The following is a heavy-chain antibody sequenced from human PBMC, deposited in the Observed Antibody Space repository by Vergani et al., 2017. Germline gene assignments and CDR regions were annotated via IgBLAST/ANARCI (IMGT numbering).Heavy chain of an antibody. J-gene: IGHJ3*01. CDR1: GGSISAGYYF. V-gene: IGHV4-61*02. CDR2: ISASGNA. D-gene: IGHD2-15*01. CDR3: ARRSGRYYSGGKVHPLRTAFDV. Sequence: QVQLQASGPGRVKPSQTLSLTCTMSGGSISAGYYFWSWIRQPAGKGLEWLEHISASGNASHSPSLKTRVSMSVDTSKNQFSLTVTSVTAADTAIYFCARRSGRYYSGGKVHPLRTAFDVWGHGTVVTVSS.